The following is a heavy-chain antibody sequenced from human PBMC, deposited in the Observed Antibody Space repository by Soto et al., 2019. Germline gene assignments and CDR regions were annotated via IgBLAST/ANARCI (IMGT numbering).Heavy chain of an antibody. V-gene: IGHV1-69*13. CDR1: GGTFSSYA. Sequence: GASVKVSCKASGGTFSSYAISWVRQAPGQGLEWMGGIIPIFGTANYAQKFQGRVTITADESTSTAYMELSSPRSEDTAVYYCYERITIFSARDPDAFDIWGQGTMVTVSS. D-gene: IGHD3-3*01. CDR2: IIPIFGTA. J-gene: IGHJ3*02. CDR3: YERITIFSARDPDAFDI.